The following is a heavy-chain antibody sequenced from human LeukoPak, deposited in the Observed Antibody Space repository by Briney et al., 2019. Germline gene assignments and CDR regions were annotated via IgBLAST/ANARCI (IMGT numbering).Heavy chain of an antibody. V-gene: IGHV3-7*01. J-gene: IGHJ4*02. CDR2: INPNGNIE. D-gene: IGHD2-15*01. CDR3: ATEAWYRFEY. CDR1: AFTFNSDW. Sequence: GGSLRLSCAASAFTFNSDWMSWVRQAPGKGLECVAKINPNGNIEQYVDSVKGRFTISRDNSKKSLYLQMNNLRVEDTAVYYCATEAWYRFEYWGRGTLVTVSP.